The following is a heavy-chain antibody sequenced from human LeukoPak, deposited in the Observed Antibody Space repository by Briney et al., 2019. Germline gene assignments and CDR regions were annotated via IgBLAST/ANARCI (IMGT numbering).Heavy chain of an antibody. Sequence: QPGGSLRLSCAASGFTFSSYAMSWVRQAPGKGLEWVAVISYDGSNKYYADSVKGRFTISRDNSKNTLYLQMNSLRAEDTAVYYCAKGDVEILWFGAPTYWGQGTLVTVSS. CDR2: ISYDGSNK. CDR1: GFTFSSYA. CDR3: AKGDVEILWFGAPTY. D-gene: IGHD3-10*01. J-gene: IGHJ4*02. V-gene: IGHV3-30*18.